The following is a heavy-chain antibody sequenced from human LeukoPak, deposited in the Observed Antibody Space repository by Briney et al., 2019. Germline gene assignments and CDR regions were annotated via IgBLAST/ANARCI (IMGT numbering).Heavy chain of an antibody. Sequence: SETLSLTCTVSGGSISSSSYYWGWIRQPPWKGLEWIGSIYYSGSTYYNPSLKSRVTISVDTSKNQFSLKLSSVTAADTAVYYCATEDITTRTPGTFDFWGQGTMVTVSS. J-gene: IGHJ3*01. CDR1: GGSISSSSYY. D-gene: IGHD3-22*01. CDR2: IYYSGST. CDR3: ATEDITTRTPGTFDF. V-gene: IGHV4-39*07.